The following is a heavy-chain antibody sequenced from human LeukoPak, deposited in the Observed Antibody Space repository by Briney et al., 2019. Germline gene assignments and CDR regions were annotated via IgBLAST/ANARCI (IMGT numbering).Heavy chain of an antibody. V-gene: IGHV3-15*01. J-gene: IGHJ6*03. CDR3: ARLCLVRTRSYYYYYMDV. D-gene: IGHD3-10*01. CDR2: IKSKTDGGTT. CDR1: GFTFSNAW. Sequence: GGSLRLSCAASGFTFSNAWMSWVRQAPGKGLEWVGRIKSKTDGGTTDYAAPVKGRFTISRDDSKNTLYLQMNSLKTEDTAVYYCARLCLVRTRSYYYYYMDVWGKGTTVTISS.